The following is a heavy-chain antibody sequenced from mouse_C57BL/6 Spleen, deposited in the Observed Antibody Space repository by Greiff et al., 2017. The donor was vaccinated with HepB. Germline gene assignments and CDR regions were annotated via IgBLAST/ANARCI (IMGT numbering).Heavy chain of an antibody. Sequence: VKLQESGAELVKPGASVKLSCKASGYTFTSYWMHWVKQRPGRGLEWIGRIDPNSGGTKYNEKFKSKATLTVDKPSSTAYMQLSSLTSEDSAVYYCARVEYAMDYWGQGTSVTVSS. J-gene: IGHJ4*01. CDR1: GYTFTSYW. CDR2: IDPNSGGT. V-gene: IGHV1-72*01. CDR3: ARVEYAMDY.